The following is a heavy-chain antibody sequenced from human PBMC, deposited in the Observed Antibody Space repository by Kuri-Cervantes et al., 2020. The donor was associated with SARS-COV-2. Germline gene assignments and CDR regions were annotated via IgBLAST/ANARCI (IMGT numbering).Heavy chain of an antibody. Sequence: SVKVSCKASGYTFTSYGISWVRQAPGQGLEWMGGIIPIFGTANYAQKFQGRVTITADESTSTAYMELSSLRSEDTAVYYCARDVGFGYSYGHSYGMDAWGQGTTVTVSS. D-gene: IGHD5-18*01. CDR3: ARDVGFGYSYGHSYGMDA. J-gene: IGHJ6*02. V-gene: IGHV1-69*13. CDR1: GYTFTSYG. CDR2: IIPIFGTA.